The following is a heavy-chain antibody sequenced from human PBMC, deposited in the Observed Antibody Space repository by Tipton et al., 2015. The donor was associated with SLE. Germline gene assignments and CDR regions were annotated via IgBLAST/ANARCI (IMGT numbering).Heavy chain of an antibody. CDR1: GGSLTSTNFY. D-gene: IGHD3-10*01. J-gene: IGHJ3*02. Sequence: TLSLTCTVSGGSLTSTNFYWGWIRQPPGKGLEWIGYIYSSGRIDYNPPLKSRLTMSIDTSRTHFSLRLSSVTAADTAIYYCARSRDDYGSGNYWDAFEIWGQGTTVIVSS. V-gene: IGHV4-39*07. CDR2: IYSSGRI. CDR3: ARSRDDYGSGNYWDAFEI.